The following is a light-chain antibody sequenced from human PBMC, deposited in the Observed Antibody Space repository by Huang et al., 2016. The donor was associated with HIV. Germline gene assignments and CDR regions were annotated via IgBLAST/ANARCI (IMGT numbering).Light chain of an antibody. CDR3: QQRSHWWT. J-gene: IGKJ1*01. Sequence: EIVLTQSPATLSLSPGERATLSCRASQIVSSYLAWYQQKPGQAPRLLIYDASNRATGIPARFSGSASGTDFTITISSLEPEDFAVYYCQQRSHWWTFGQGTKVEIK. CDR1: QIVSSY. V-gene: IGKV3-11*01. CDR2: DAS.